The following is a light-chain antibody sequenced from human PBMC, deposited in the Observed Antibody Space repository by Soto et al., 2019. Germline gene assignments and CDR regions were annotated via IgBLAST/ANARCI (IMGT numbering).Light chain of an antibody. CDR3: QQRSNWPTAFT. Sequence: EIVLTQSPATLSLSPGERATLSCRASQSVSSYLGWYQQKPGQAPRLLIYDASNRSTGIPARFSGSGSGTDFTLTSSSLEPDDFAVYYCQQRSNWPTAFTFGPGTKVDI. CDR1: QSVSSY. CDR2: DAS. V-gene: IGKV3-11*01. J-gene: IGKJ3*01.